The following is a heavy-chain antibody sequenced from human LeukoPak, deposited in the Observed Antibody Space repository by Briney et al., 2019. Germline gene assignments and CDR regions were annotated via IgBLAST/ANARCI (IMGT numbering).Heavy chain of an antibody. CDR2: ISSSGSTI. D-gene: IGHD1-26*01. V-gene: IGHV3-11*01. J-gene: IGHJ4*02. CDR1: GFTFSDDY. CDR3: ARDRDRVGATTFCY. Sequence: GGSLRLSCAASGFTFSDDYMSCSLQAPGKGLEWFSYISSSGSTIYYADSVKGRFTISMDNAKNSMYLEMNGLGAEDTAVYDCARDRDRVGATTFCYWGQGTMVTVSS.